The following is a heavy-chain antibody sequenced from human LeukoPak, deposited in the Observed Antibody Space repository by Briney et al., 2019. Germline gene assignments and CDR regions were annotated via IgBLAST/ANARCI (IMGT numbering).Heavy chain of an antibody. Sequence: GASVKVSCKASGGTFSSYAISWVRQAPGQGLEWMGGIIPIFGTANYAQKFQGRVTITADESTSTAYMELSSLRSEDTAVYYCARSPGVVITFGLFQHWGQGTLVTVSS. CDR2: IIPIFGTA. V-gene: IGHV1-69*01. J-gene: IGHJ1*01. D-gene: IGHD3-22*01. CDR1: GGTFSSYA. CDR3: ARSPGVVITFGLFQH.